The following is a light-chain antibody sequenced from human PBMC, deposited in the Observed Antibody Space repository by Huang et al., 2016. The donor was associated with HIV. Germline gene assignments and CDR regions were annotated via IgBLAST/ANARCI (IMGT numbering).Light chain of an antibody. CDR3: QHLYT. CDR1: QAIGTY. V-gene: IGKV1-9*01. Sequence: IQLTQSPSFLSASVGDRVTITCRANQAIGTYLAWCQQKPGKAPKLLLNSSSTLRSGVPSRFSGGGSGTDFTLTITSLQPEDFASYSCQHLYTFGGGTKVEIK. CDR2: SSS. J-gene: IGKJ4*01.